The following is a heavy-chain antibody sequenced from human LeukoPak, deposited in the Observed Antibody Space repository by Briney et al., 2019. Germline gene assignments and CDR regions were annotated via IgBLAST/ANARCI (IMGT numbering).Heavy chain of an antibody. CDR2: ISGDGVST. Sequence: PGGSLRLSCAASGFTFDDYAMHWARQAPGKGLEWVSVISGDGVSTYYGDFVKGRFTISRDNSKNSLDLQMNSLRTEDTALYYCASPIYVGYWGQGTLVTVSS. D-gene: IGHD1-26*01. V-gene: IGHV3-43*02. CDR3: ASPIYVGY. CDR1: GFTFDDYA. J-gene: IGHJ4*02.